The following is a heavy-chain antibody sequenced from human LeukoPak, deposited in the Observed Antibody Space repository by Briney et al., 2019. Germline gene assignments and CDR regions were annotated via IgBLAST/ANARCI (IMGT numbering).Heavy chain of an antibody. V-gene: IGHV3-53*01. J-gene: IGHJ4*02. CDR3: ARSRYSSGWYANYYFDY. CDR1: GFTVSSNY. CDR2: IYSGGST. D-gene: IGHD6-19*01. Sequence: SGGSLRLSCAASGFTVSSNYMSWVRQAPGKGLEWVSVIYSGGSTYYADSVKGRFTISRDNSKNTLYLQMNSLRAEDTAVYYCARSRYSSGWYANYYFDYWGQGTLVTVSS.